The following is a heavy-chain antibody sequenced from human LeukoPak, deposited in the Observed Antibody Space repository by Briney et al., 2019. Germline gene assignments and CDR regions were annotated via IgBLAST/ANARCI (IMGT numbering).Heavy chain of an antibody. CDR3: ARIRVYCSGGSCYYYYGMDV. CDR1: GYTFTSYG. J-gene: IGHJ6*02. V-gene: IGHV1-18*01. D-gene: IGHD2-15*01. Sequence: ASVKVSCKASGYTFTSYGISWVRQAPGQGLEWMGWSSAYNGNTNYAQKLQGRVTMTTDTSTSTAYMELRSLRSDDTAVYYCARIRVYCSGGSCYYYYGMDVWGQGTTVTVSS. CDR2: SSAYNGNT.